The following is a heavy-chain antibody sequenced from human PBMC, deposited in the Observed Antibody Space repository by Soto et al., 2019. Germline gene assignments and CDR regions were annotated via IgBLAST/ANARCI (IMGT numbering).Heavy chain of an antibody. CDR3: AHRRRGSYLDS. Sequence: QITLKESGPTLVKPTQTLTLTCTFSGFSLSTSGVGVGWIRQPPGMALEWLAFFYWDDDKRYSPSLKSRLTITQDTSKTQVVLTMTHMDPVDTATYYCAHRRRGSYLDSWGQGTRVNVSS. J-gene: IGHJ4*02. CDR1: GFSLSTSGVG. V-gene: IGHV2-5*02. D-gene: IGHD3-16*01. CDR2: FYWDDDK.